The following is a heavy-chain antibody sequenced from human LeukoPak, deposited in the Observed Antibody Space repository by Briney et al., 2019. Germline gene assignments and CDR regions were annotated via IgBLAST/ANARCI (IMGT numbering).Heavy chain of an antibody. CDR2: IIPLFGTA. J-gene: IGHJ4*02. V-gene: IGHV1-69*13. D-gene: IGHD5-12*01. CDR1: GGTFGGSP. CDR3: ARLGYSGSGNYFDY. Sequence: ASVKVSCKASGGTFGGSPISWVREAPGQRLEWMGGIIPLFGTANYALKFQGRVTITADESTSTAYMELSSLRSEDTAVYYCARLGYSGSGNYFDYWGQGTLVTVSS.